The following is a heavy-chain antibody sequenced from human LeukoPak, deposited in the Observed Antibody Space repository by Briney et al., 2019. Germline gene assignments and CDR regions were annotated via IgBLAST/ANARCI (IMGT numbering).Heavy chain of an antibody. CDR2: IIPIFGTA. CDR3: ARGDVVVPAATTFQLELHYYYYMDV. CDR1: GGTFSSYA. D-gene: IGHD2-2*01. Sequence: SVKVSCKASGGTFSSYAISWVRQAPGQGLEWMGGIIPIFGTANYAQKFQGRVTITADKSTSTAYMELSSLRSEDTAVYYCARGDVVVPAATTFQLELHYYYYMDVWGKGTTVTVSS. J-gene: IGHJ6*03. V-gene: IGHV1-69*06.